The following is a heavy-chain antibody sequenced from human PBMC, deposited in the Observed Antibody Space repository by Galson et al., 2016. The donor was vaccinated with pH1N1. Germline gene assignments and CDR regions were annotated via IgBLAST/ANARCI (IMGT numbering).Heavy chain of an antibody. CDR3: SREDYYDTYLSDWYFDL. D-gene: IGHD3-22*01. Sequence: SCKASGGTFGSYGINWVRQAPGQGLEWMGGIIPIFNTTKYAQNFQGRVTVTADESTTTTYMELTSLRSDDTAMYFCSREDYYDTYLSDWYFDLWGRGTLLTVSS. V-gene: IGHV1-69*01. J-gene: IGHJ2*01. CDR2: IIPIFNTT. CDR1: GGTFGSYG.